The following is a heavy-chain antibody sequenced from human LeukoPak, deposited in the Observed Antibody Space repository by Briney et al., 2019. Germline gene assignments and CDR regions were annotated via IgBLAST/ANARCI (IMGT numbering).Heavy chain of an antibody. CDR2: ISGSGGST. Sequence: GSLRLSCAASGFTFSSYAMSWVRQAPGKGLEWVSAISGSGGSTYYADSVKGRFTISRDIAKNSLYLQMNSLRAEDTAVYYRARVRGSLAAYYYYMDVWGKGTTVTVSS. V-gene: IGHV3-23*01. J-gene: IGHJ6*03. D-gene: IGHD3-10*01. CDR3: ARVRGSLAAYYYYMDV. CDR1: GFTFSSYA.